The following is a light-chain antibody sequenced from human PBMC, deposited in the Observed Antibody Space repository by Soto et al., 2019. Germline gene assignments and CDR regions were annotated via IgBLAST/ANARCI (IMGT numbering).Light chain of an antibody. CDR3: QQYASSVT. V-gene: IGKV3-20*01. Sequence: EILLTQSPDSLSWSPGDRATLSCRASQSFSSTFFAWYQQKPGQAPRLLIYGASSRATGIPDRFSGSGSGTDFTLTISRLEPEDFAVYYCQQYASSVTFGQGTKVEI. CDR2: GAS. J-gene: IGKJ1*01. CDR1: QSFSSTF.